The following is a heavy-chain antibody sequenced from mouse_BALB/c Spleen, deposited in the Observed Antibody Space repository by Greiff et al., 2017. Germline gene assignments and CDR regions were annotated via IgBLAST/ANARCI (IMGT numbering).Heavy chain of an antibody. V-gene: IGHV14-4*02. CDR1: GFNIKDYY. D-gene: IGHD4-1*01. J-gene: IGHJ4*01. CDR2: IDPENGDT. Sequence: VQLQQSGAELVRSGASVKLSCTASGFNIKDYYMHWVKQRPEQGLEWIGWIDPENGDTEYAPKFQGKATMTADTSSNTAYLQLSSLTSEDTVVYYCNAPTGTGYYAMDYWGQGTSVTVSS. CDR3: NAPTGTGYYAMDY.